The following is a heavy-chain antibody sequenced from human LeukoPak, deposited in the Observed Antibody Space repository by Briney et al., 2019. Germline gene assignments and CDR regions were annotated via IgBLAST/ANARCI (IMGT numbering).Heavy chain of an antibody. CDR2: ISAYNGNT. D-gene: IGHD4-17*01. V-gene: IGHV1-18*01. CDR3: ARRPILTTVTNLLYYYYYMDV. CDR1: GYTLTSYG. J-gene: IGHJ6*03. Sequence: GASVKVSCKASGYTLTSYGISWVRQAPGQGLEWMGWISAYNGNTNYAQKLQGRVTMTTDTSTSTAYMELRSLRSDDTAVYYCARRPILTTVTNLLYYYYYMDVWGKGTTVTVSS.